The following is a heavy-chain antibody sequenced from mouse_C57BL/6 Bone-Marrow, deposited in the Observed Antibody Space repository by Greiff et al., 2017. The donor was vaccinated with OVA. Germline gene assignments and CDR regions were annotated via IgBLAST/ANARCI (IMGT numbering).Heavy chain of an antibody. CDR2: IYPGSGST. D-gene: IGHD1-1*01. Sequence: QVQLQQPGAELVKPGASVKMSCKASGYTFTSYWITWVKQRPGQGLEWIGDIYPGSGSTNYNEKFKSKATLTVDKSSSTAYMQLSSLTSEDSAVYYCARAGYYGSSFFAYWGQGTLVTVSA. J-gene: IGHJ3*01. V-gene: IGHV1-55*01. CDR1: GYTFTSYW. CDR3: ARAGYYGSSFFAY.